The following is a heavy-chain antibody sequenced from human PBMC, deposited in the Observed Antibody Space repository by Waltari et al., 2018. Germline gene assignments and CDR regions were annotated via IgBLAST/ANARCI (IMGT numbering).Heavy chain of an antibody. CDR2: IYHSGST. V-gene: IGHV4-38-2*02. D-gene: IGHD5-12*01. Sequence: QVQLQESGPGLVKPSETLSLTCTVSGYSISSGYYWGWIRQPPGEGLEWIGSIYHSGSTYYNPSLKSRVTISVDTSKNQFSLKLSSVTAADTAVYYCARSWTLREYSGRDGVIDYWGQGTLVTVSS. CDR1: GYSISSGYY. CDR3: ARSWTLREYSGRDGVIDY. J-gene: IGHJ4*02.